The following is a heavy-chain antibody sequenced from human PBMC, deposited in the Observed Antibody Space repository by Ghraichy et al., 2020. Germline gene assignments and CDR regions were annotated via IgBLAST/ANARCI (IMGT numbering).Heavy chain of an antibody. D-gene: IGHD2-2*01. CDR3: ARRGGYCSSTSCCVGDCFTDY. Sequence: SQTLSLTCTVSGGSISSSSYYWGWIRQPPGKGLEWIGSIYYSGSTYYNPSLKSRVTISVDTSKNQFSLKLSSVTAADTAVYYCARRGGYCSSTSCCVGDCFTDYWGQGTLVTVSS. CDR1: GGSISSSSYY. J-gene: IGHJ4*02. CDR2: IYYSGST. V-gene: IGHV4-39*01.